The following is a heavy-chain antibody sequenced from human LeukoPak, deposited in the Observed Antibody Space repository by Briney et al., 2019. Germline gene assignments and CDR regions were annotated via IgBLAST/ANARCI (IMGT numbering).Heavy chain of an antibody. V-gene: IGHV4-39*01. CDR3: ARHRGDITFGGVIAYRPYFDY. Sequence: PAETLSLTCTVSGGSISSSSYYWGWIRQPPGKGREWIGSIYYSVSPYYNPSLKSRVTTSVDTSNNQYSLKLSSVAAAATGVYYFARHRGDITFGGVIAYRPYFDYWGQGTLVTVSS. CDR2: IYYSVSP. J-gene: IGHJ4*02. CDR1: GGSISSSSYY. D-gene: IGHD3-16*02.